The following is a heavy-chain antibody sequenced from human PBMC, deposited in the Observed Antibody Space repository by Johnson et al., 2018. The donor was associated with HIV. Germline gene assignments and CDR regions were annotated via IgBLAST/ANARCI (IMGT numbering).Heavy chain of an antibody. D-gene: IGHD5-24*01. CDR3: ARACRDGDTCDAFDI. CDR1: GFTVSSNY. CDR2: IFSGGST. V-gene: IGHV3-66*01. J-gene: IGHJ3*02. Sequence: VQLVESGGGLVQPGGSLRLSCAASGFTVSSNYMTWVRQAPGKGLEWVSVIFSGGSTYYADPVKGRFTISRDNSKNTLHLQMNSLRVEDTAVYYCARACRDGDTCDAFDIWGQGTMVTVSS.